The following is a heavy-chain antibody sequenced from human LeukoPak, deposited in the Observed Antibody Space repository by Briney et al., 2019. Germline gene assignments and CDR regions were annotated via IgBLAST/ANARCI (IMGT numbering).Heavy chain of an antibody. CDR3: ARGAYSSSWTPSSYYFDY. J-gene: IGHJ4*02. CDR2: IWYDGSNK. Sequence: GGSLRLSCAASGFTFSSYGMHWVRQAPGKGLEWVAVIWYDGSNKYYADSVKGRFIISRDNSKNTLYLQMNSLRAEDTAVYYCARGAYSSSWTPSSYYFDYWGQGTLVTVSS. V-gene: IGHV3-33*01. CDR1: GFTFSSYG. D-gene: IGHD6-13*01.